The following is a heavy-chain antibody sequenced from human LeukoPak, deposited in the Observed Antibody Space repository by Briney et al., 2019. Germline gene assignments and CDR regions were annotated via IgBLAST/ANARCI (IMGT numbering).Heavy chain of an antibody. Sequence: GSSVKVSCKASGGTFSSYAIRWVRQAPGQGLEWMGGIIPIFGTANYAQKFQGRVTITADESTSTAYMELSSLRSEDTAVYYCARDPHYGDYTPTAFDIWGQGTMVTVSS. CDR1: GGTFSSYA. CDR2: IIPIFGTA. CDR3: ARDPHYGDYTPTAFDI. V-gene: IGHV1-69*01. J-gene: IGHJ3*02. D-gene: IGHD4-17*01.